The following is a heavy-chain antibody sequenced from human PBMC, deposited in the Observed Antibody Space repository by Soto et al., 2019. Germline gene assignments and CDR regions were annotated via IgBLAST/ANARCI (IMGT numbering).Heavy chain of an antibody. CDR1: GGTFSSYA. V-gene: IGHV1-69*13. CDR3: ARHYYGSGSYYKELDY. CDR2: IIPIFGTA. Sequence: ASVKVSCKASGGTFSSYAISWVRQAPGQGLEWMGGIIPIFGTANYAQKFQGRVTITADESTSTAYMELSSLRSEDTAVYYCARHYYGSGSYYKELDYWGQGTLVTVSS. D-gene: IGHD3-10*01. J-gene: IGHJ4*02.